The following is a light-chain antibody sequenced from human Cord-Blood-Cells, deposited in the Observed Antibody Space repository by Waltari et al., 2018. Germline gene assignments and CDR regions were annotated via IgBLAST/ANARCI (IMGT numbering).Light chain of an antibody. V-gene: IGLV1-47*01. J-gene: IGLJ2*01. Sequence: QSVLTQPPSASGTPGQRVTISCSGSSSNIGSNYVYCYQQLPGTAPKLLIYRNNKRPSGVPDRFSGSKSGTSASLAISGLRSEDEADYYCAAWDDSLSGHVVFGGGTKLTVL. CDR3: AAWDDSLSGHVV. CDR2: RNN. CDR1: SSNIGSNY.